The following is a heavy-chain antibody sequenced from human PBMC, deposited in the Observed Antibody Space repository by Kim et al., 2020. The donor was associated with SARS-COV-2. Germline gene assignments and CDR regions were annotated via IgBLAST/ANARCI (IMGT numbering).Heavy chain of an antibody. CDR2: K. CDR3: ARLEGSSWYLLS. D-gene: IGHD6-13*01. J-gene: IGHJ5*02. Sequence: KSYADTVKGRFNNSRDNAKNPLYLQIDSVRAEYKAVYYCARLEGSSWYLLSWGQGTLVTVSS. V-gene: IGHV3-7*01.